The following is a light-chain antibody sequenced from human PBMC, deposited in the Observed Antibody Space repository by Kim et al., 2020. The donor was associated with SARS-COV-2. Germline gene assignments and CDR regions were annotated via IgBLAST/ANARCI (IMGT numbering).Light chain of an antibody. J-gene: IGLJ1*01. V-gene: IGLV2-14*03. Sequence: QSALTQPASVSGSPGQSITISCTGTSSDVRGYNYVSWYQQHPGKAPKLIIYDVNNRPSGVSNRFSGSKSGTTASLTISGLQAEDEGDYYCGSYTTSSTYVFGTGTKVTVL. CDR2: DVN. CDR3: GSYTTSSTYV. CDR1: SSDVRGYNY.